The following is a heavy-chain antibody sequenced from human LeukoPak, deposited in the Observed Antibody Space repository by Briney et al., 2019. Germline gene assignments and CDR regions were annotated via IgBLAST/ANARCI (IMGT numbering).Heavy chain of an antibody. CDR1: GFSFSSYG. CDR2: TNGGGDYT. J-gene: IGHJ4*02. CDR3: SKEANIGGDYGVFDH. D-gene: IGHD4-17*01. Sequence: GGSLRLSCAASGFSFSSYGMHWVRQAPGKGLEWVSSTNGGGDYTYYADSVRGRFSISRDNSDNTVYLQMSSLRADDTAVYYCSKEANIGGDYGVFDHWGQGTLVTVSS. V-gene: IGHV3-23*01.